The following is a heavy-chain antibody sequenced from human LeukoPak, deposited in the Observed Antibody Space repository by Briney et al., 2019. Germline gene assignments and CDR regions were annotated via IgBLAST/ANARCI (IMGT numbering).Heavy chain of an antibody. CDR2: ICGSGGST. D-gene: IGHD1-26*01. V-gene: IGHV3-23*01. J-gene: IGHJ4*02. CDR1: GFTFSSYA. CDR3: AKVSGSYSSLYYFDY. Sequence: GGSLRLSCAASGFTFSSYAMSWVRQAPGKGLEWASGICGSGGSTYSAESVKGRFTISRDNSKNTLYLQMNSLRAEDTAVYYRAKVSGSYSSLYYFDYWGQGTLVTVSS.